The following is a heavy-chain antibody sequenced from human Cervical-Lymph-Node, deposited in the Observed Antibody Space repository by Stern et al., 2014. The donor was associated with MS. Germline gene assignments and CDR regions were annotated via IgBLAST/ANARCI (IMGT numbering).Heavy chain of an antibody. Sequence: QVQLGQSGAEVKKPGASVKVSCKASGYTFTSYYMHWVRQAPGQGLEWMGIINPSGGSTSYAQKFQGRVPMTRDTSTSTVYMELSSLRSEDTAVYYCARGGSTRPSGSYLPDYWGQGTLVTVSS. V-gene: IGHV1-46*01. D-gene: IGHD1-26*01. CDR1: GYTFTSYY. CDR3: ARGGSTRPSGSYLPDY. CDR2: INPSGGST. J-gene: IGHJ4*02.